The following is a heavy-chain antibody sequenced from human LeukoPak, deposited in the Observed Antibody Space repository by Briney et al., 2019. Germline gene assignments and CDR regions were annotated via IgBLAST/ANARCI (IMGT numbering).Heavy chain of an antibody. CDR1: GFTFSSYA. V-gene: IGHV3-30*04. D-gene: IGHD5-18*01. CDR3: ARAPLPGYSYGYGDY. J-gene: IGHJ4*02. CDR2: ISYDGSNK. Sequence: GRSLRLSCAASGFTFSSYAMHWVRQAPGKGLEWVSVISYDGSNKYYADSVRGRFTISRDNSKNTLYLQMNSLRDEDTAVYYCARAPLPGYSYGYGDYWGQGTLVTVSS.